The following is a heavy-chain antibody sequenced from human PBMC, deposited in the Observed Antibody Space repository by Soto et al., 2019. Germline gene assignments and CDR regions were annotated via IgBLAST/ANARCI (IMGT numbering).Heavy chain of an antibody. V-gene: IGHV4-30-4*08. Sequence: SETLSLTCTVSGGSINSGDYYWSWFRQPPGKGLEWIGFIYYSGGTYYNPSLKSRLTVSIDTSKNQFSLKLNSVTAADTAVYYCARLDYAPRWFDPWGQGTQVTVSS. J-gene: IGHJ5*02. CDR3: ARLDYAPRWFDP. CDR1: GGSINSGDYY. D-gene: IGHD3-16*01. CDR2: IYYSGGT.